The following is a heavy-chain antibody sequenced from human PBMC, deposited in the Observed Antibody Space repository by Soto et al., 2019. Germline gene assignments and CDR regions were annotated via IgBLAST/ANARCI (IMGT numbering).Heavy chain of an antibody. V-gene: IGHV4-34*01. Sequence: QVQLQQWGAGLLKPSETLSLTCAVYGGSFSGYYWSWIRQPPGKGLEWIGEINHSGSTNYNPSLKSRVTISVDTSKNQFSLKLSSVTAADTAVYYCARGLSVVVTERQNAFDIWGQGTMVTVSS. D-gene: IGHD2-21*02. J-gene: IGHJ3*02. CDR1: GGSFSGYY. CDR3: ARGLSVVVTERQNAFDI. CDR2: INHSGST.